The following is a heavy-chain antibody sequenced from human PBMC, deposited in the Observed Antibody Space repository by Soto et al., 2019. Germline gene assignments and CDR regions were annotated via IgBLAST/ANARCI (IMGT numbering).Heavy chain of an antibody. CDR3: ATWHEREHAYDV. CDR1: GLTISGKKY. D-gene: IGHD1-1*01. V-gene: IGHV3-53*01. Sequence: DVQLVESGGGLIQPGESLRLSCAAFGLTISGKKYVAWVRQAPGKGLEWVSALYDVDGSFYADSVKGRFTTSSDSSKTTVYLQMNDLRPDDTAVYYYATWHEREHAYDVWGQGTTVTVS. CDR2: LYDVDGS. J-gene: IGHJ3*01.